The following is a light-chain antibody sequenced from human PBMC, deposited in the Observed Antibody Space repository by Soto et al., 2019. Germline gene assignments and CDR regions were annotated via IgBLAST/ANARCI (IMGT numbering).Light chain of an antibody. CDR2: GAS. CDR3: QQYGFSPLH. J-gene: IGKJ4*01. Sequence: EIVLTQSPGTLSLSPGERATLSCRASESVSDNYLAWYQQRSGQAPRLVIYGASSRASAVPDRVSGSGSGADLTLTIRRLEPEDFGGDYCQQYGFSPLHFGGGTKVEIK. CDR1: ESVSDNY. V-gene: IGKV3-20*01.